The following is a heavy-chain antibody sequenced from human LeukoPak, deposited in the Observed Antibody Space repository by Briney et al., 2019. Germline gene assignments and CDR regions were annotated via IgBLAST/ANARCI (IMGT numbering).Heavy chain of an antibody. CDR2: IWYDGSNK. CDR1: GFTFSSYG. J-gene: IGHJ4*02. V-gene: IGHV3-33*01. D-gene: IGHD3-22*01. Sequence: GGSLRLSCAASGFTFSSYGMHWVRQVSGKGLEWVAVIWYDGSNKYYADSVKGRFTISRDNSKNTLYLQMSSLRAEDTAVYYCARDGDYDSSGYYYGYFDYWGQGTLVTVSS. CDR3: ARDGDYDSSGYYYGYFDY.